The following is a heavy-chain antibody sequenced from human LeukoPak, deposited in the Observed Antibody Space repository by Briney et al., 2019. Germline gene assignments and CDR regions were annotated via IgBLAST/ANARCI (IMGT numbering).Heavy chain of an antibody. Sequence: GGSLRLSCAASGLTFSSYGMHWVRQAPGKGLEWVAVISYDGSNKYYADSVKGRFTISRDNSKNTLYLQMNSLRAEDTAVYYCARDSSGYGILYYFDYWGQGTLVTVSS. CDR3: ARDSSGYGILYYFDY. CDR2: ISYDGSNK. V-gene: IGHV3-30*19. J-gene: IGHJ4*02. CDR1: GLTFSSYG. D-gene: IGHD5-12*01.